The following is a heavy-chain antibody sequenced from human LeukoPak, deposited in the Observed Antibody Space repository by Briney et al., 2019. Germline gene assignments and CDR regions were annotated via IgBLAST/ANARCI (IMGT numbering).Heavy chain of an antibody. J-gene: IGHJ4*02. Sequence: PGGSLRLSCAASGFIFSSYSMNWVRQAPGKGLEWISFISSVSSTIFYADSVKGRFTISRDNAKNSLYLQMNSLRAEDTAVYYCASNMVNRYDYVWGSYRQNWGQGTLVTVSS. D-gene: IGHD3-16*02. CDR2: ISSVSSTI. V-gene: IGHV3-48*04. CDR3: ASNMVNRYDYVWGSYRQN. CDR1: GFIFSSYS.